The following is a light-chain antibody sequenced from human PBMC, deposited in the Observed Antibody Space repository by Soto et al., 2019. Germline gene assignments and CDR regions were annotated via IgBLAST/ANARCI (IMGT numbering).Light chain of an antibody. J-gene: IGKJ5*01. CDR1: QSVSSY. CDR3: QQRSNWPPWIT. Sequence: EIVLTQSPATLSLSPGERATLSCRARQSVSSYLAWYQQKPGQAPRLLIYDASNRATGIPARFSGSGSGTDFTLTISSLEPEDFAVYYCQQRSNWPPWITFGQGTRLEIK. CDR2: DAS. V-gene: IGKV3-11*01.